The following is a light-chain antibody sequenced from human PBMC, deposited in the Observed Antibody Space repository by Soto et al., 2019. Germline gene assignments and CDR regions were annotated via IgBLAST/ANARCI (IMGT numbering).Light chain of an antibody. CDR2: KAS. CDR3: QQYNSYSRT. CDR1: QSISSW. V-gene: IGKV1-5*03. Sequence: DIQMTQSPSSLSASVGDRVTITCRASQSISSWLAWYQQKPGKAPRLLIYKASDLESGVPSRFSGSGSGTDFTLTISSLQPDDFATYYCQQYNSYSRTFGGGTKVDIK. J-gene: IGKJ4*01.